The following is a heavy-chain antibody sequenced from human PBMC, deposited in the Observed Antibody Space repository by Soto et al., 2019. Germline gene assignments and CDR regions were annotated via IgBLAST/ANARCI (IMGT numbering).Heavy chain of an antibody. D-gene: IGHD6-19*01. J-gene: IGHJ3*02. CDR2: IYYSGIS. V-gene: IGHV4-39*01. CDR1: GGSISSSIHY. CDR3: ARRGSSGWHLSSAFDI. Sequence: SETLSLTCTVSGGSISSSIHYWAWIRQPPGKGLEWIGSIYYSGISYYNPSLKSRVTISVDTAKNQFSLKLSSVTAADTAVYYCARRGSSGWHLSSAFDIWGQGTMVTVSS.